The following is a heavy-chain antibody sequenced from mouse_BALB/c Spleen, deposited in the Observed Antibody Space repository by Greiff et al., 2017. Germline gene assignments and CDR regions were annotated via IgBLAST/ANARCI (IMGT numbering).Heavy chain of an antibody. J-gene: IGHJ2*01. CDR2: INPSNGGT. Sequence: LKQSGAELVKPGASVKLSCKASGYTFTSYYMYWVKQRPGQGLEWIGEINPSNGGTNFNEKFKSKATLTVDKSSSTAYMQLSSLTSEDSAVYYCTRYYGSSWPFDYWGQGTTLTVSS. D-gene: IGHD1-1*01. CDR3: TRYYGSSWPFDY. CDR1: GYTFTSYY. V-gene: IGHV1S81*02.